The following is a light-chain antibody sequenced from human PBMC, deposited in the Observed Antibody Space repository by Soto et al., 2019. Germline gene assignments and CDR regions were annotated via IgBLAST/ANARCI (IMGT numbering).Light chain of an antibody. V-gene: IGLV1-47*01. CDR1: SSNIGSNY. Sequence: QLVLTQPPSASGTPGQRVTISCSGSSSNIGSNYVYWYQQLPGTAPKLLIYRNNQRPSGVPDRFSCSKSGTSASLAISGLRSEDEADYYCAAWDDSLSGHWVFGGGTKLTVL. J-gene: IGLJ3*02. CDR2: RNN. CDR3: AAWDDSLSGHWV.